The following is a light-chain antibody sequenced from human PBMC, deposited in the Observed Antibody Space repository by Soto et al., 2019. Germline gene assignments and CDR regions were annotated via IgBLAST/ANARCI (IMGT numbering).Light chain of an antibody. CDR1: RSNIGAGYD. J-gene: IGLJ3*02. CDR3: QSYDTSVSGARV. CDR2: RNH. Sequence: QSVLTQPPSVSGAPGQRVTISCTGTRSNIGAGYDVHWYQQIPGTAPKLLIYRNHDRPSGVPDRFSGSKSGTSVSLTITGLQAEDEADYCCQSYDTSVSGARVFGGGTKLTVL. V-gene: IGLV1-40*01.